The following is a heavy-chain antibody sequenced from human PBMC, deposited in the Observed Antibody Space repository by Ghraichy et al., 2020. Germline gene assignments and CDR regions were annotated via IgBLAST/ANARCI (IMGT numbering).Heavy chain of an antibody. Sequence: GGSLRLSCAASGFTFSSYGMHWVRQAPGKGLEWVAVISYDGSNKYYADSVKGRFTISRDNSKNTLYLQMNSLRAEDTAVYYCAKKEGGYDVPSPFDYWGQGTLVTVSS. D-gene: IGHD5-12*01. J-gene: IGHJ4*02. V-gene: IGHV3-30*18. CDR3: AKKEGGYDVPSPFDY. CDR2: ISYDGSNK. CDR1: GFTFSSYG.